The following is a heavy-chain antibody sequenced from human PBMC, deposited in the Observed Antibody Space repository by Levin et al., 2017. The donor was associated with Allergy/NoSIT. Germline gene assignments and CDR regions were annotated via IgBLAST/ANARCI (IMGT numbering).Heavy chain of an antibody. CDR3: ARPQVYSSSWYGPFDL. V-gene: IGHV3-33*01. J-gene: IGHJ2*01. CDR1: GFTFSSYG. CDR2: IWYDGSNK. Sequence: GGSLRLSCAASGFTFSSYGMHWVRQAPGKGLEWVAVIWYDGSNKYYADSVKGRFTISRDNSKNTLYLQMNSLRAEDTAVYYCARPQVYSSSWYGPFDLWGRGTLVTVSS. D-gene: IGHD6-13*01.